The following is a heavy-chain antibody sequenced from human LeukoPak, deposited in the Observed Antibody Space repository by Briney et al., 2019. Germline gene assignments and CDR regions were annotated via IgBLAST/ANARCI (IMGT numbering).Heavy chain of an antibody. D-gene: IGHD2-15*01. CDR2: INPSGGST. CDR3: ARVGSPIDY. J-gene: IGHJ4*02. V-gene: IGHV1-46*01. Sequence: ASVKVSCKASGYTFTSYYMHRVRQAPGQGLEWMGIINPSGGSTSYAQKFQGRVTITADKSTSTAYMELSSLRSEDTAVYYCARVGSPIDYWGQGTLVTVSS. CDR1: GYTFTSYY.